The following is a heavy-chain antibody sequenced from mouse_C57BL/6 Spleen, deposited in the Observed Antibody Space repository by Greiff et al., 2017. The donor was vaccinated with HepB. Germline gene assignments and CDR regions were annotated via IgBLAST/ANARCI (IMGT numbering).Heavy chain of an antibody. V-gene: IGHV1-53*01. CDR3: AREDPVTGALFAY. J-gene: IGHJ3*01. Sequence: VQLQQSGTELVKPGASVKLSCKASGYTFTSYWMHWVKQRPGQGLEWIGNINPSNGGTNYNEKFKSKATLTVDKSSSTAYMQLSSLTSEDSAVYYCAREDPVTGALFAYWGQGTLVTVSA. CDR1: GYTFTSYW. D-gene: IGHD2-5*01. CDR2: INPSNGGT.